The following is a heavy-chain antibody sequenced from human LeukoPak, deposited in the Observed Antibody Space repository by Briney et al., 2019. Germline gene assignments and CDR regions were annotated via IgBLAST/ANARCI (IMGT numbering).Heavy chain of an antibody. CDR1: GFTFSSYS. V-gene: IGHV3-30*03. D-gene: IGHD2-21*01. J-gene: IGHJ4*02. Sequence: PGGSLRLSCAASGFTFSSYSMNWVRQAPGKGLEWVAVISFDETKKYYADSVKGRFTISRDNSNNTLFLQMNSVKTEDTAVYFCARMKVIKGASLDYWGQGSLVTVSS. CDR3: ARMKVIKGASLDY. CDR2: ISFDETKK.